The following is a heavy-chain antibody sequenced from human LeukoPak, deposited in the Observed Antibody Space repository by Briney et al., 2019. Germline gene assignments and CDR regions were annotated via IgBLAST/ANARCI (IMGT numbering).Heavy chain of an antibody. CDR3: SRGQGLSGVADL. J-gene: IGHJ5*02. CDR1: GYIFTDFW. Sequence: GESLKISCKGSGYIFTDFWIGWVRQMPRKGLEWMGVIYPRDSDTRYSPSFRGQVTISVDKSINTAYLQRSALKASDTAMYYCSRGQGLSGVADLWGPGTLITVSS. D-gene: IGHD5-12*01. CDR2: IYPRDSDT. V-gene: IGHV5-51*01.